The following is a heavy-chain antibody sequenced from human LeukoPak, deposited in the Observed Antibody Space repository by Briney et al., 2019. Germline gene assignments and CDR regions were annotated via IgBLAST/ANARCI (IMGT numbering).Heavy chain of an antibody. V-gene: IGHV1-69*05. CDR1: GGTFSSYA. J-gene: IGHJ4*02. Sequence: ASVKVSCKASGGTFSSYAISWVRQAPGQGLEWMGGIIPIFGTANYAQKFQGRVTITTDESTSTAYMELSSLRSEDTAVYYCARGYRQWLVLWGQGTLVTVSS. CDR3: ARGYRQWLVL. D-gene: IGHD6-19*01. CDR2: IIPIFGTA.